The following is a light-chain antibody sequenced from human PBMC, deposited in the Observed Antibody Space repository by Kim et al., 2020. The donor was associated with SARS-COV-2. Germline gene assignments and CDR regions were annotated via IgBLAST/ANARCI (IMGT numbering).Light chain of an antibody. CDR1: KLGDRY. CDR3: QAWDTTVV. J-gene: IGLJ2*01. V-gene: IGLV3-1*01. CDR2: EDT. Sequence: SYELTQPPSVSVSPGQTSTITCSGDKLGDRYAFWYQQKPGQSPVLVIYEDTKRPSGVPERFPGSNSGNTATLTISGTQTTDEADYYCQAWDTTVVFGGGTQLTVL.